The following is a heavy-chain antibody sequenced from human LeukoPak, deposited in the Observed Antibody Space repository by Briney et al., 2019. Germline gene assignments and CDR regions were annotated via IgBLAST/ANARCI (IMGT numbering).Heavy chain of an antibody. CDR2: IYHSGST. Sequence: PSETLSLTCAVSGGSISSSNWWSWVRQPPGKGLEWIGEIYHSGSTNYNPSLKSRVTISVDTSKNQFSLKLSSVTAADTAVYYCASSSGIRHLGYWGQGTLVTVSS. V-gene: IGHV4-4*02. CDR3: ASSSGIRHLGY. D-gene: IGHD3-10*01. CDR1: GGSISSSNW. J-gene: IGHJ4*02.